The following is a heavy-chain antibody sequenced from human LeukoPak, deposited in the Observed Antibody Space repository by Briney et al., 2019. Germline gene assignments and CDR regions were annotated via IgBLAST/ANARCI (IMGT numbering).Heavy chain of an antibody. CDR3: ARGGFRFFDWGGY. Sequence: SETLSPTCTVSGVSISSNPSYWGWIRRPPGKGLEWIGSVYYSGATLYNPSLKSRVTISLDTSKSQFSLRLRSVTAADTAVYYCARGGFRFFDWGGYWGQGTLVTVSS. D-gene: IGHD3-9*01. CDR2: VYYSGAT. CDR1: GVSISSNPSY. V-gene: IGHV4-39*07. J-gene: IGHJ4*02.